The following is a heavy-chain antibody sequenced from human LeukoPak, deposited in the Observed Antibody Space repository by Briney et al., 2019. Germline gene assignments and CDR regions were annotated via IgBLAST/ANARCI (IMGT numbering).Heavy chain of an antibody. V-gene: IGHV3-7*04. CDR2: IKQDGSEI. CDR1: GFTFSGYW. CDR3: ARGGKRALAGTRSPQYFQH. D-gene: IGHD6-19*01. J-gene: IGHJ1*01. Sequence: GGSLRLSCAASGFTFSGYWMDWVRQAPGKGLEWVATIKQDGSEIYYVDSVKGRFTISRDNAQNSLYLQMNSLRPEDTAVYYCARGGKRALAGTRSPQYFQHWGQGTLVTVSS.